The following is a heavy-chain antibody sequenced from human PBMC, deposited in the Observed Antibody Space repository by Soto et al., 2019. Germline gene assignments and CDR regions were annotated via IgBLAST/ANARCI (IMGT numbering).Heavy chain of an antibody. V-gene: IGHV4-39*01. J-gene: IGHJ4*02. CDR3: ARRYAPRYSSGNNHFDL. Sequence: QFQLQESGPGLVRPSETLSLTCTVSGVSIFSHSYYWGWIRQAPGKGLEWIATINHSGSTYHNPSLKSRVTMSVDTSKNQFSLNLSSVTAADTAVYYCARRYAPRYSSGNNHFDLWGQGTLVTVSS. D-gene: IGHD2-15*01. CDR2: INHSGST. CDR1: GVSIFSHSYY.